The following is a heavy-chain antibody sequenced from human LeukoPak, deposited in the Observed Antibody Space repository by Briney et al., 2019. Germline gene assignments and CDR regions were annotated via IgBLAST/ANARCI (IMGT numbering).Heavy chain of an antibody. D-gene: IGHD3-10*01. Sequence: ASVKVSCKVSGYSLTDLAMHWVRQAPGTGLEWMGGFDPVEGETIYAQKFQGRVTMTEDTSTDTAYMELSSLRSEDTAMYYCATVIDVHMVRGIIIEGYWFDPWGQGTLVTVSS. J-gene: IGHJ5*02. CDR3: ATVIDVHMVRGIIIEGYWFDP. CDR2: FDPVEGET. V-gene: IGHV1-24*01. CDR1: GYSLTDLA.